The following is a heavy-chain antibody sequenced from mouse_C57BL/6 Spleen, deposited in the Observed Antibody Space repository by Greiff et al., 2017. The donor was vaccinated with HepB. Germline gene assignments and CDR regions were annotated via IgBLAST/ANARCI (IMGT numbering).Heavy chain of an antibody. CDR3: ARPGYYGSYYYAMDY. D-gene: IGHD1-1*01. J-gene: IGHJ4*01. V-gene: IGHV5-17*01. CDR1: GFTFSDYG. Sequence: EVKLQESGGGLVKPGGSLKLSCAASGFTFSDYGMHWVRQAPEKGLEWVAYISSGSSTIYYADTVKGRFTISRDNAKNTLFLQMTSLRSEDTAMYYCARPGYYGSYYYAMDYWGQGTSVTVSS. CDR2: ISSGSSTI.